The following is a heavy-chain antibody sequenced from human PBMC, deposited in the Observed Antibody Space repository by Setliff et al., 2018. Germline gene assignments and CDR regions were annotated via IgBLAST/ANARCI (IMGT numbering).Heavy chain of an antibody. CDR2: ISPYTGKT. CDR1: GYTFSDYG. CDR3: ERLVRYCTATACQRTSGDDL. Sequence: ASVKVSCKASGYTFSDYGISWVRLAPGQGLEWMGWISPYTGKTFYAPQFEDRVIMTTDTSTNTAYLDLRSLRSDDTAVYYCERLVRYCTATACQRTSGDDLWGQGTLVTVSS. J-gene: IGHJ5*02. D-gene: IGHD2-8*01. V-gene: IGHV1-18*01.